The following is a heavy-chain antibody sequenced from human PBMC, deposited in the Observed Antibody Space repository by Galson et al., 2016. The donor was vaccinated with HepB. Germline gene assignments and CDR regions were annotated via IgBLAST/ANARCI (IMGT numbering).Heavy chain of an antibody. Sequence: SVKVSCKAPGGTFSSNAISWVRQAPGQGLEWMGGIIPIFGTANYGQKFQGRVTTTADESTRTDYMELRSLRFEDTSVYYCARIRYMLNGYPRGMDVWGQGTTVTVSS. CDR3: ARIRYMLNGYPRGMDV. CDR2: IIPIFGTA. D-gene: IGHD3-9*01. CDR1: GGTFSSNA. V-gene: IGHV1-69*13. J-gene: IGHJ6*02.